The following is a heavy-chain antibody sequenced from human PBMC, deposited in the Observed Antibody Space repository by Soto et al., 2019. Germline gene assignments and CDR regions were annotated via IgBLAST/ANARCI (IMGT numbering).Heavy chain of an antibody. CDR3: ARGGIQLSYAFDH. J-gene: IGHJ4*02. V-gene: IGHV4-4*07. Sequence: SETLSLTCSVSGSSFSNFYWSWIRQPAGKGLEWIGRIYTSGATSYNPSLKSRVRMSVDTSQSQMSLSLTSVTAADTAVYYCARGGIQLSYAFDHWGQGILVTVS. D-gene: IGHD3-10*01. CDR1: GSSFSNFY. CDR2: IYTSGAT.